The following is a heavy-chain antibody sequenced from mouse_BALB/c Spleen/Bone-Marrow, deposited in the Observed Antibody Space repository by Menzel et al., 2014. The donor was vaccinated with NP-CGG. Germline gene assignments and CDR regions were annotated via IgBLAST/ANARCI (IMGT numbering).Heavy chain of an antibody. CDR3: SRGYYSSTYYYAMDY. J-gene: IGHJ4*01. D-gene: IGHD1-1*01. CDR1: GYTFTSYY. Sequence: VKLMESGAGLVKPGASVKLSCKASGYTFTSYYMFWVKQRPGQGLEWIGEINPSNVDTNFNEKFKSKATLTVDKSSNTAYMQLSSLTSEDSAVYYCSRGYYSSTYYYAMDYWGQGTSVTVSS. CDR2: INPSNVDT. V-gene: IGHV1S81*02.